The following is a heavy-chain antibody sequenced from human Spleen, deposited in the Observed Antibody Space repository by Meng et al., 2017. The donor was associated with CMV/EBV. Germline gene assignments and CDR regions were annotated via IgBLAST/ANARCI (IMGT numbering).Heavy chain of an antibody. V-gene: IGHV3-21*01. J-gene: IGHJ6*02. CDR3: ARDEVSYCSSTSCYLGAVFYYGMDV. D-gene: IGHD2-2*01. Sequence: LSLTCAASGFTFSSYSMNWVRQAPGKGLEWVSSISSSSSYIYYADSVKGRFTISRDNAKNSLYLQMNSLRAEDTAVYYCARDEVSYCSSTSCYLGAVFYYGMDVWGQGTTVTVSS. CDR2: ISSSSSYI. CDR1: GFTFSSYS.